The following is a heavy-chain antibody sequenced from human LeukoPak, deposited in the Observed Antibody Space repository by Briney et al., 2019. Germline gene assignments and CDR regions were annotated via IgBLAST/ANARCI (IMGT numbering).Heavy chain of an antibody. J-gene: IGHJ4*02. Sequence: SETLSLTCAVYGGSFSGYYWSWIRQPPGEGLEWIGEINHSGSTNYNPSLKSRVTISVDTSKNQFSLKLSSVTAADTAVYYCARPIYDYYFDYWGQGTLVTVSS. V-gene: IGHV4-34*01. CDR2: INHSGST. D-gene: IGHD3-16*01. CDR3: ARPIYDYYFDY. CDR1: GGSFSGYY.